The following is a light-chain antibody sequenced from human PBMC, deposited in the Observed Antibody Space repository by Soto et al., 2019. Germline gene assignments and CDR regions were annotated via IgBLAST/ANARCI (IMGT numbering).Light chain of an antibody. CDR3: QQYGSSPRT. CDR1: QSVSSSY. J-gene: IGKJ1*01. V-gene: IGKV3-20*01. Sequence: NGLKQSPGTLSLSTGERATLSCRASQSVSSSYLAWYQQKPGQAPRLLIYGASSRATGIPDGFSGSGSGTDFTLTISRLEPEDFAVYYCQQYGSSPRTFGQGSNVAIK. CDR2: GAS.